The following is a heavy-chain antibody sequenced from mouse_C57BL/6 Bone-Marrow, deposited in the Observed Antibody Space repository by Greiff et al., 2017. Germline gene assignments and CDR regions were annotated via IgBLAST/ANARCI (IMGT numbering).Heavy chain of an antibody. CDR2: IYPRRGNT. CDR1: GYTFTSYG. CDR3: ATLGSTSYAMDY. V-gene: IGHV1-81*01. Sequence: QVQLQQSGAELARPGASVKLSCKASGYTFTSYGISWVKQRTGQGLEWIGEIYPRRGNTYYNEKFKGKATLTAANSSSTAYMELRSLTSEDSAVYFCATLGSTSYAMDYWGQGTSVTVSS. J-gene: IGHJ4*01. D-gene: IGHD1-1*01.